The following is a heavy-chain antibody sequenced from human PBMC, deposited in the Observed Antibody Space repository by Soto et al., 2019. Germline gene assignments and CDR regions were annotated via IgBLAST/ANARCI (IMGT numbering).Heavy chain of an antibody. Sequence: ASVKVSCKASGYTFTSYYMHWVRQAPGQGLEWMGIINPSGGSTSYAQKFQGRVTMTRDTSTSTVYMELSSLRSEETAVYYCAREEWQPYHEYYYYGMDVWGQGTTVTVSS. CDR2: INPSGGST. CDR1: GYTFTSYY. V-gene: IGHV1-46*01. J-gene: IGHJ6*02. D-gene: IGHD3-3*01. CDR3: AREEWQPYHEYYYYGMDV.